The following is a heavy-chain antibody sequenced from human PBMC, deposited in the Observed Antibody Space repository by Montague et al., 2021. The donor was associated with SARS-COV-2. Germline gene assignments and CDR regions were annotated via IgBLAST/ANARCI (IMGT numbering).Heavy chain of an antibody. CDR1: GGSMSGYY. D-gene: IGHD3-10*01. V-gene: IGHV4-59*01. Sequence: ETLSLTCSVSGGSMSGYYWSWIRQPPGKGLEWIAYINQIGRTNXNPSLRSRVTISADASKNQFSLKLKSMTPADTAVYYCSRASVTMSRGGTRYSWSDPWGQGTLVTVSS. CDR2: INQIGRT. J-gene: IGHJ5*02. CDR3: SRASVTMSRGGTRYSWSDP.